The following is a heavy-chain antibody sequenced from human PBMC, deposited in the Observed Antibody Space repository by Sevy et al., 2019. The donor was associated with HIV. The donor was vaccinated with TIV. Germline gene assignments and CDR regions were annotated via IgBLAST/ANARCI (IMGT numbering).Heavy chain of an antibody. CDR3: ARGEGSGPYYFDY. J-gene: IGHJ4*02. V-gene: IGHV3-66*01. CDR1: GFTVSNNY. Sequence: GGSLRLSCAASGFTVSNNYMSWVRQAPGKGLEWVSVFYSAGSTSYEDSVKGRFTISRDNSKNTLYLQLNSLGAEGTAVYYCARGEGSGPYYFDYWGQGTLVTVSS. CDR2: FYSAGST.